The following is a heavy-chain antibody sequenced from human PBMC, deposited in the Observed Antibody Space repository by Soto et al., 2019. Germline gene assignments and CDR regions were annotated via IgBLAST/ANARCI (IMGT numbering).Heavy chain of an antibody. D-gene: IGHD3-3*01. CDR3: AKDRDDFWSGYLISRNGFDP. CDR1: GFTFSSYA. CDR2: ISGSGGST. V-gene: IGHV3-23*01. Sequence: GGSLRLSCAASGFTFSSYAMSWVRQAPGKGLEWVSAISGSGGSTYYADSVKGRFTISRDNSKNTLYLQMNSLRAEDTAVYYRAKDRDDFWSGYLISRNGFDPWGQGTLVTVSS. J-gene: IGHJ5*02.